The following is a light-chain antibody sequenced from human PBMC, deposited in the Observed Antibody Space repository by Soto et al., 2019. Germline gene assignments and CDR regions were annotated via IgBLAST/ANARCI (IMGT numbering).Light chain of an antibody. CDR1: SSNIGSND. Sequence: QSVLPQPPSASGTPGQRVTISCSGSSSNIGSNDVFWYQQLPGTAPKLLIYSNNQRPSGVPDRFSGSKSGTSASLAISGLRSEYEGDYYCAAWDDRLSAHYLFGTGTKVT. V-gene: IGLV1-47*02. CDR3: AAWDDRLSAHYL. J-gene: IGLJ1*01. CDR2: SNN.